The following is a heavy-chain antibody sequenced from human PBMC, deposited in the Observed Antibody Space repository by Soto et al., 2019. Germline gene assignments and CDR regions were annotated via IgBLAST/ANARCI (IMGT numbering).Heavy chain of an antibody. CDR2: INHSGST. J-gene: IGHJ6*02. D-gene: IGHD6-13*01. V-gene: IGHV4-34*01. CDR3: ARLPTAGTHYYYYYGMDV. CDR1: GGSFSCYY. Sequence: PSETLSLTCAVYGGSFSCYYWSWIRQPPGKGLEWIGEINHSGSTNYNPSLKSRVTISVDTSKNQFSLKLSSVTAADTAVYYCARLPTAGTHYYYYYGMDVWGQGTTVTVSS.